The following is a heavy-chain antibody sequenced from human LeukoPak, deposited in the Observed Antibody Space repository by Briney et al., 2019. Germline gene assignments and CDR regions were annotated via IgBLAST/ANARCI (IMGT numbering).Heavy chain of an antibody. Sequence: GASVKVSCKASGGTFDNYAVNWVREAPGLGLEWMGRIIPMLGKTNSAQKFQDRVTFTAGKSTGTAYMELTHLRPDDTAVYFCARGLFGGFAAAPFDHWGQGTLVTVSP. CDR1: GGTFDNYA. CDR2: IIPMLGKT. V-gene: IGHV1-69*04. J-gene: IGHJ4*02. D-gene: IGHD2-2*01. CDR3: ARGLFGGFAAAPFDH.